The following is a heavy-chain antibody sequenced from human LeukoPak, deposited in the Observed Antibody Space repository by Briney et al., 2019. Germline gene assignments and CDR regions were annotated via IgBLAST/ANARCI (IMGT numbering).Heavy chain of an antibody. J-gene: IGHJ5*02. CDR2: IYSSGST. CDR3: ARNTRYFDWLSANWFDP. CDR1: NGSISIYY. Sequence: SETLSLTCTVSNGSISIYYWSWIRQPAGKGLEWIGRIYSSGSTNYNPSLKSRVTISVDTSKNQFSLKLSSVTAADTAVYYCARNTRYFDWLSANWFDPWGQGTLVTVSS. D-gene: IGHD3-9*01. V-gene: IGHV4-4*07.